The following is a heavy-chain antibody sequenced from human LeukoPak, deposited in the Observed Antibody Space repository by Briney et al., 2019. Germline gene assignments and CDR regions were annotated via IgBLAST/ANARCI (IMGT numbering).Heavy chain of an antibody. CDR1: GGSISSSSYY. D-gene: IGHD6-13*01. V-gene: IGHV4-39*07. J-gene: IGHJ2*01. Sequence: PSETLSLTCTVSGGSISSSSYYWGWIRQPPGKGLEWIGSIYYSGSTYYNPSLKSRVTISVDTSKNQFSLKLSSVTAADTAVYYCARVAAARYWYFDLWGRGTLVTVSS. CDR3: ARVAAARYWYFDL. CDR2: IYYSGST.